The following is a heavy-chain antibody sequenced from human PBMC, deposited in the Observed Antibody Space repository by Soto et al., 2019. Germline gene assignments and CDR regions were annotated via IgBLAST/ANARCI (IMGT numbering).Heavy chain of an antibody. J-gene: IGHJ5*02. CDR3: ARRGVRAAPTTWFDP. D-gene: IGHD6-13*01. CDR2: MYHGGTT. Sequence: PSETLSLTCSVSGGSMSSGSYYWGWIRQTPGRGLEWIASMYHGGTTYPNPSLKSRVTISVDASKNQFSLRLTSVTAADTAVYYCARRGVRAAPTTWFDPWGQGILVTVS. CDR1: GGSMSSGSYY. V-gene: IGHV4-39*01.